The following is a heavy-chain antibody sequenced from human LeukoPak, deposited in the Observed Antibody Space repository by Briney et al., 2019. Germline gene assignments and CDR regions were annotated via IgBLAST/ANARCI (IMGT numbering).Heavy chain of an antibody. D-gene: IGHD3-16*01. Sequence: PSETLSLTCTVSGGSIRNYYWSWIRQPPGKGLEWIGYIYYSGSIRYNPSLKSRVTISEDTSKNQFSLKLNSVTAGDTAVYYCARDRYALTFDYWGQGILVTVSS. J-gene: IGHJ4*02. CDR3: ARDRYALTFDY. CDR1: GGSIRNYY. CDR2: IYYSGSI. V-gene: IGHV4-59*01.